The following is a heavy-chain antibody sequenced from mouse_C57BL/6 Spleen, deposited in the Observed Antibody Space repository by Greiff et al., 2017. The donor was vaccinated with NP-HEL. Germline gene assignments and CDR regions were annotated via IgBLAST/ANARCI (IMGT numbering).Heavy chain of an antibody. Sequence: EVQLQQSGPELVKPGASVKMSCKASGYTFTDYNMHWVKQSHGKSLEWIGYINPNNGGTSYNQQFKGKATLTVNKSSSSAYMALRSLTSEDSAVYYCAREGIYYYGSSPSYAMDYWGQGTSVTVSS. CDR1: GYTFTDYN. J-gene: IGHJ4*01. CDR2: INPNNGGT. V-gene: IGHV1-22*01. D-gene: IGHD1-1*01. CDR3: AREGIYYYGSSPSYAMDY.